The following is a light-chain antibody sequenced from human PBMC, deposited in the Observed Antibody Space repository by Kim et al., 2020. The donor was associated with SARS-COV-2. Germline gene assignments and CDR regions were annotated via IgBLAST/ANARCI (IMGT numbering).Light chain of an antibody. CDR1: KGVVTN. CDR2: AAS. CDR3: QEYDDRPRT. Sequence: PWERATRPCRSGKGVVTNLAENQPRPGLAPRIHVNAASTRGIAIPSRVSGSGAGTEFTLTSSSLQSEDFAVYYCQEYDDRPRTFGQGTKVDI. V-gene: IGKV3-15*01. J-gene: IGKJ1*01.